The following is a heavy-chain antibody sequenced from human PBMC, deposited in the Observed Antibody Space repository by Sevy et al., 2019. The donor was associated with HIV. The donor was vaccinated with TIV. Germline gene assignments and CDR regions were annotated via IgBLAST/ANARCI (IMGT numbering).Heavy chain of an antibody. J-gene: IGHJ4*02. CDR3: VRAIAADGSF. D-gene: IGHD6-13*01. V-gene: IGHV3-7*01. Sequence: GGSLRLSCVASGFTLNSYWMSWVRQAPGKGLEWVANIKQDGSVKYYVNSVKGRFTISRDNARNLLYLQRNSLRVEDTALYYCVRAIAADGSFWGQGTLVTVSS. CDR2: IKQDGSVK. CDR1: GFTLNSYW.